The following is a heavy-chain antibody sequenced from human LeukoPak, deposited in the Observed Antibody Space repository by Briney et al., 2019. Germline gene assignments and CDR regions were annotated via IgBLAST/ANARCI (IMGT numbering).Heavy chain of an antibody. J-gene: IGHJ3*02. V-gene: IGHV4-61*02. CDR1: AGSISSGSYY. CDR2: IYTSGST. CDR3: ARETSYYYGSGSYFPPDAFDI. Sequence: SETLSLTCTVSAGSISSGSYYWSWIRQPAGKGLEWIGRIYTSGSTNYNPSLKSRVTISVDTSKNQFSLKLSSVTAADTAVYYCARETSYYYGSGSYFPPDAFDIWGQGTMVTVSS. D-gene: IGHD3-10*01.